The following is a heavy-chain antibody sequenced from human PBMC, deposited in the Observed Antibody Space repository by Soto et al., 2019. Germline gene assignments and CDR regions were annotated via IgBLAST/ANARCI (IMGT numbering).Heavy chain of an antibody. CDR2: ISSRSSHI. D-gene: IGHD5-18*01. J-gene: IGHJ4*02. Sequence: PGGSLRLSCAASGFTFSDYSMNWVRQAPGKGLEWVSSISSRSSHIYYADSVKGRFTISRDNDKNSLYLQMNSLRAEDTAVYYWARDQSSYGYFEYWGQGTVVTVSS. CDR3: ARDQSSYGYFEY. V-gene: IGHV3-21*01. CDR1: GFTFSDYS.